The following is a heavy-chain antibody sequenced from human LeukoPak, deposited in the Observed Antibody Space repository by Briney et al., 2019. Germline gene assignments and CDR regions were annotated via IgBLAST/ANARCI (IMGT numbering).Heavy chain of an antibody. J-gene: IGHJ4*02. Sequence: GASVKVSCKASGYTFSSYGITWVRQAPGQGLEWMGWISADNGDTNYAQKLQGRVTMTTDTSTSTAYMELRSLRSDDTAVYYCARGGITGTTMDYWGQGTLVTVSS. CDR2: ISADNGDT. CDR3: ARGGITGTTMDY. D-gene: IGHD1-7*01. CDR1: GYTFSSYG. V-gene: IGHV1-18*01.